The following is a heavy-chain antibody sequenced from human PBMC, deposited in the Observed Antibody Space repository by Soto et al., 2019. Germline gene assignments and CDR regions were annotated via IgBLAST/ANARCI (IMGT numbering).Heavy chain of an antibody. V-gene: IGHV3-48*01. D-gene: IGHD3-10*01. J-gene: IGHJ6*03. CDR2: ISSSSSTI. CDR1: GFTFSSYG. Sequence: PGGSLRLSCAASGFTFSSYGMHWVRQAPGKGLEWVSYISSSSSTIYYADSVKGRFTISRDNAKNSLYLQMNSLRAEDTAVYYCARSYGSRYYYMDVWGKGTTVTVSS. CDR3: ARSYGSRYYYMDV.